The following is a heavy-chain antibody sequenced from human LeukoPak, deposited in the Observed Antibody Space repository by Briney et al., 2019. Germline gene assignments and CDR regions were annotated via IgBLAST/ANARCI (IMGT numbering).Heavy chain of an antibody. J-gene: IGHJ6*02. D-gene: IGHD5-18*01. CDR3: ARGQSGYSYGPYYYYGMDV. V-gene: IGHV3-30-3*01. Sequence: GGSLRLSCAVSGFTFSTYALSWVRQAPGKGLEWVAVISYDGSNKYYADSVKGRFTISRDNSKNTLYLQMNSLRAEDTAVYYCARGQSGYSYGPYYYYGMDVWGQGTTVTVSS. CDR2: ISYDGSNK. CDR1: GFTFSTYA.